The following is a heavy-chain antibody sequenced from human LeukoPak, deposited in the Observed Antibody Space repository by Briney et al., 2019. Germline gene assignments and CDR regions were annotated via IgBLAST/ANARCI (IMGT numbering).Heavy chain of an antibody. J-gene: IGHJ4*02. V-gene: IGHV1-69*06. Sequence: GASVKVSCKASGGTFSSYAISWVRQAPGQGLEWMGGIIPIFGTANYAQKFQGRVTITADKSTSTAYMELSSLRSEDTAVYYCARDRFGYSYGYSFGYWGQGTLVTVSS. D-gene: IGHD5-18*01. CDR1: GGTFSSYA. CDR2: IIPIFGTA. CDR3: ARDRFGYSYGYSFGY.